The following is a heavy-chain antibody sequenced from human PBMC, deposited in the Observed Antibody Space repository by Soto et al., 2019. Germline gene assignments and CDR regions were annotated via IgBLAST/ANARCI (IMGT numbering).Heavy chain of an antibody. V-gene: IGHV4-59*08. CDR2: IYYSGST. D-gene: IGHD5-18*01. Sequence: SETLCLTCIVSGGSISNYYWSWIRQPPGKGLEWIGYIYYSGSTNYNPSLTSRVTISVDTSKNQFSLKLSSVTAADTAVYYCARHRYSYGVYYFDYWGQGTLVTVSS. CDR1: GGSISNYY. J-gene: IGHJ4*02. CDR3: ARHRYSYGVYYFDY.